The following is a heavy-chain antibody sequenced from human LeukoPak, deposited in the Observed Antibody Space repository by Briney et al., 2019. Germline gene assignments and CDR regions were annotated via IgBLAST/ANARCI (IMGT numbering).Heavy chain of an antibody. CDR2: INPNSGGT. Sequence: ASVKVSCKASGYTFTGYDMHWVRQAPGQGLEWMGWINPNSGGTNYAQKFQGRVTMTRDTSISTAYMELSRLRSDDTAVYYCARGSRSLQWLVPTDYWGQGTLVTVSS. V-gene: IGHV1-2*02. CDR3: ARGSRSLQWLVPTDY. CDR1: GYTFTGYD. J-gene: IGHJ4*02. D-gene: IGHD6-19*01.